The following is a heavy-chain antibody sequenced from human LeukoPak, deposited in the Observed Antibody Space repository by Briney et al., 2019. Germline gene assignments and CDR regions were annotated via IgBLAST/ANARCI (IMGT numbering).Heavy chain of an antibody. CDR2: ISYNGGST. CDR1: GFTLSSHS. V-gene: IGHV3-64*01. CDR3: AKSHGYDETLTDY. Sequence: GGSLRLSCAASGFTLSSHSMHWVRQAPGKGLEYVSAISYNGGSTYYANSVKGRFTISRDNSKNTLYLQMNSLRAEDTAVYYCAKSHGYDETLTDYWGQGTLVTVSS. J-gene: IGHJ4*02. D-gene: IGHD5-12*01.